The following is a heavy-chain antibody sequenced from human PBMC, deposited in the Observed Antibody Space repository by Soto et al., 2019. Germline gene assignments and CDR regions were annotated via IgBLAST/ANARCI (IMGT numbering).Heavy chain of an antibody. J-gene: IGHJ5*02. CDR2: ISGNGRTT. Sequence: EVQLVESGGDLVQPGGSLRLSCTASEFTFSDFWMHWVRQTPGKGLMWVSQISGNGRTTAYADSVKGRFTISRDNAKNTLYLQMNSLTVEDTAMYYCARAIPNGHGVGDPWGQGTLVTVSS. V-gene: IGHV3-74*01. D-gene: IGHD2-21*01. CDR3: ARAIPNGHGVGDP. CDR1: EFTFSDFW.